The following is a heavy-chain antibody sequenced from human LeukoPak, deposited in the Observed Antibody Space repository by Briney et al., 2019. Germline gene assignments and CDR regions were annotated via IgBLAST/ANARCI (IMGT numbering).Heavy chain of an antibody. J-gene: IGHJ6*04. CDR2: ISSSGSTK. V-gene: IGHV3-48*03. CDR3: ARKDYGGYAYYYYGLDV. Sequence: GGSLRLSCAASGFTFSSYEMNWVRQAPGKGLEWVSYISSSGSTKYYADSVKGRFTISRGNAKNSLYLQMNSLRAEDTAVYYCARKDYGGYAYYYYGLDVWGKGTTVTVSS. D-gene: IGHD5-12*01. CDR1: GFTFSSYE.